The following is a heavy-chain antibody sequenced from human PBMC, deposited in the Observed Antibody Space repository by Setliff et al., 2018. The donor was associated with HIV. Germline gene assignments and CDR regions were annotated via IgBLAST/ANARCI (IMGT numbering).Heavy chain of an antibody. Sequence: PSETLSLTCTVSGDSLSSSRYYWGWIRQPPGKGLEWIGGIFYSGTTYSNPSLESRVTISVDTSKNQFSLKLSSAPATDTAVYYCARHGLRFLACFDYWGQGALVTVSS. CDR2: IFYSGTT. J-gene: IGHJ4*02. V-gene: IGHV4-39*01. D-gene: IGHD3-3*01. CDR1: GDSLSSSRYY. CDR3: ARHGLRFLACFDY.